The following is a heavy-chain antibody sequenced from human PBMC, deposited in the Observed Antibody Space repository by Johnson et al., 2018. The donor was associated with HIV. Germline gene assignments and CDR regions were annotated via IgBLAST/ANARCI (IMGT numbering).Heavy chain of an antibody. CDR2: ISGSGGST. CDR1: GFTFSSFA. V-gene: IGHV3-23*04. Sequence: EVHLVESGGGLVKPGGSLRLSCVASGFTFSSFAMSWVRQAPGKGLEWVSGISGSGGSTDYADSVKGRFTISRDNSKNTLYLQMNSQRVEDTALYYCVRDTGYCSGGRCDDAFDVWGQGTVVTVSS. CDR3: VRDTGYCSGGRCDDAFDV. D-gene: IGHD2-15*01. J-gene: IGHJ3*01.